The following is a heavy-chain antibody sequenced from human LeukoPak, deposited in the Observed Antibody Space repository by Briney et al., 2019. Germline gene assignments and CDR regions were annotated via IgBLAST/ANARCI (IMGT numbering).Heavy chain of an antibody. CDR2: ISGSGSYT. Sequence: PGGSLRLSCAASGFTFSDDYMNWIRQAPGKGPEWVSYISGSGSYTNYADSVKGRFTISRDNAKNSLYLQMNSLRAEDTAVYYGARGESFSSGWPYYFDFWGQGALVTVSS. V-gene: IGHV3-11*05. J-gene: IGHJ4*02. D-gene: IGHD6-19*01. CDR1: GFTFSDDY. CDR3: ARGESFSSGWPYYFDF.